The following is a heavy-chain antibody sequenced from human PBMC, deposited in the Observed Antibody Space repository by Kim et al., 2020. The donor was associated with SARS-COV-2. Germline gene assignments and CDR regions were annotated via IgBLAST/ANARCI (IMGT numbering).Heavy chain of an antibody. J-gene: IGHJ4*01. V-gene: IGHV1-18*01. CDR3: VRSDDVLTGYVDY. CDR1: GYTFTSYG. D-gene: IGHD3-9*01. Sequence: ASVKVSCKTSGYTFTSYGITWVRQAPGQGLEWMGWIQSKNGYTYYAQMIRDRVTMTTDTSTRTVSMELRSLRFDDTAVYYCVRSDDVLTGYVDYWGPGTLVTVSS. CDR2: IQSKNGYT.